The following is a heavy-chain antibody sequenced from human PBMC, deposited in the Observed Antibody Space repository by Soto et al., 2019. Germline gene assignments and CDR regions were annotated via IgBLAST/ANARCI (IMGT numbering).Heavy chain of an antibody. CDR2: ISYDGSNK. D-gene: IGHD4-17*01. CDR3: ARETNDYGDYVFDY. V-gene: IGHV3-30-3*01. J-gene: IGHJ4*02. Sequence: ESGGGVVQPGRSLRLSCAASGFTFSSYAMHWVRRAPGKGLEWVAVISYDGSNKYYADSVKGRFTISRDNSKNTLYLQMNSLRAEDTAVYYCARETNDYGDYVFDYWGQGTLVTVSS. CDR1: GFTFSSYA.